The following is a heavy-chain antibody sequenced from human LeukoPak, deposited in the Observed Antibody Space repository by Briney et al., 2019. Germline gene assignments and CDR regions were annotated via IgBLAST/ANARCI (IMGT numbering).Heavy chain of an antibody. V-gene: IGHV3-21*01. CDR2: ISSSSSYI. Sequence: GGSLRLSCAASGSTFSSYSMNWVRQAPGKGLEWVSSISSSSSYIYYADSVKGRFTISRDNAKNSLYLQMNSLRAEDTAVYYCARYGVAVTAPFDYWGQGTLVTVSS. CDR1: GSTFSSYS. D-gene: IGHD6-19*01. J-gene: IGHJ4*02. CDR3: ARYGVAVTAPFDY.